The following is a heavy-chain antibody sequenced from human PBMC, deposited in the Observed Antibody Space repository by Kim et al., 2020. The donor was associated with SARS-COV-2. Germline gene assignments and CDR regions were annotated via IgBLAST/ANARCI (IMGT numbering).Heavy chain of an antibody. CDR3: ARKYYYDSSGYYYPHYY. Sequence: GGSLRLSCAASGFTFSSYAMHWVRQAPGKGLEWVAVISYDGSNKYYADSVKGRFTISRDNSKNTLYLQMNSLRAEDTAVYYCARKYYYDSSGYYYPHYY. V-gene: IGHV3-30*04. J-gene: IGHJ6*03. D-gene: IGHD3-22*01. CDR2: ISYDGSNK. CDR1: GFTFSSYA.